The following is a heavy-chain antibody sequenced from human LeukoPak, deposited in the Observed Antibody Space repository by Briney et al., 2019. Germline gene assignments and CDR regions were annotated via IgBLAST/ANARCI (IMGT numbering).Heavy chain of an antibody. CDR2: IIPIFGTA. J-gene: IGHJ5*02. CDR1: GGTFSSYA. CDR3: ARDGCSSTSCYPGWFDP. D-gene: IGHD2-2*01. V-gene: IGHV1-69*13. Sequence: ASVKVSRKASGGTFSSYAISWVRQAPGQGLEWMGGIIPIFGTANYAQKFQGRGTITADESTSTAYMELSSLRSEDTAVYYCARDGCSSTSCYPGWFDPWGQGTLVTVSS.